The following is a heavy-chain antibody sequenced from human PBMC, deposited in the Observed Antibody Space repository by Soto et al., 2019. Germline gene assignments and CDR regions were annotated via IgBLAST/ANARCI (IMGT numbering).Heavy chain of an antibody. CDR1: GGSISSGGYY. J-gene: IGHJ3*02. V-gene: IGHV4-31*03. CDR2: IYYSGST. Sequence: QVQLQESGPGLVKPSQTLSLTCTVSGGSISSGGYYWSWIRQHPGKGLEWIGYIYYSGSTYYNPSLKSRVTISVDTSKNLFSLKMSSVTAADTAVYYCARGRITMIVVVIDAFDIWGQGTMVTVSS. CDR3: ARGRITMIVVVIDAFDI. D-gene: IGHD3-22*01.